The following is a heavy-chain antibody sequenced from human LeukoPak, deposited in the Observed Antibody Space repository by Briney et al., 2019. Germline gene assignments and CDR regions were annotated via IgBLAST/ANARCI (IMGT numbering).Heavy chain of an antibody. CDR1: GFTFSSYS. V-gene: IGHV3-21*01. J-gene: IGHJ4*02. D-gene: IGHD4-17*01. CDR3: ARSGGDYDVAD. Sequence: KAGGSLRLSCAASGFTFSSYSMNWVRQAPGKGLEWVSSISSSSSYIYYADSVKGRFTISRDNAKNSLYLQMNSLRAEDTAVYYCARSGGDYDVADWGQGTLVTASS. CDR2: ISSSSSYI.